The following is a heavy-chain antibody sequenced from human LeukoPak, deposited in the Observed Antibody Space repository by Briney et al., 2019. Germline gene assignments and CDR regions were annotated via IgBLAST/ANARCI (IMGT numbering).Heavy chain of an antibody. Sequence: GGSLRLSCAASGFTFSSYEMNWVRQAPGKGLEWVSAISGSGGSTYYADSVKGRFTISRDNSKNTLYLQMNSLRAEDTAVYYCAKDPVVPAAEWFDPWGQGTLVTVSS. V-gene: IGHV3-23*01. D-gene: IGHD2-2*01. J-gene: IGHJ5*02. CDR1: GFTFSSYE. CDR3: AKDPVVPAAEWFDP. CDR2: ISGSGGST.